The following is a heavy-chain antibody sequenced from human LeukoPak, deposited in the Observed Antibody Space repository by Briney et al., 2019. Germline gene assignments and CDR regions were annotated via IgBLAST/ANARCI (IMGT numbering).Heavy chain of an antibody. CDR2: IWYDGNDK. CDR1: GFTFSSYG. D-gene: IGHD6-6*01. J-gene: IGHJ4*02. Sequence: PGGSLRLSCTASGFTFSSYGMHSVRQAPGKGLEWVAFIWYDGNDKYYLDSVKGRFTISRDISKNTLHLQMNSLRPEDTAVYYCARHSIYTSSSGGLDYWGQGTLVTVSS. CDR3: ARHSIYTSSSGGLDY. V-gene: IGHV3-30*02.